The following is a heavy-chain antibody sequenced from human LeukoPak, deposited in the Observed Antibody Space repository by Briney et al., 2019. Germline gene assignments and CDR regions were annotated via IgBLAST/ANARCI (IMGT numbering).Heavy chain of an antibody. J-gene: IGHJ4*02. CDR3: AREDLWFAELSHSDY. CDR2: ISSEGRST. D-gene: IGHD3-10*01. CDR1: GFTFSSYW. V-gene: IGHV3-74*01. Sequence: PGGSLRLSCAASGFTFSSYWAHWVRQAPRKGLVWVSRISSEGRSTSYADSVKGRFNISRDNAKNTLFLKMNSLRAEVTAVYYCAREDLWFAELSHSDYWGQGTLVTVSS.